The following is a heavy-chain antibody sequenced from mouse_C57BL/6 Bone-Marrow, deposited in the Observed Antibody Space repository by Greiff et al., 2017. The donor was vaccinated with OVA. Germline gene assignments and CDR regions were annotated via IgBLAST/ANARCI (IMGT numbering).Heavy chain of an antibody. CDR3: VRHGVSWFAY. Sequence: EVMLVESGGGLVQPKGSLKLSCAASGFSFNTYAMNWVRQAPGKGLEWVARIRSKSNNYATYYADSVKDRFTISRDDSESMLYLQMNNLKTEDTAMYYCVRHGVSWFAYWGQGTLVTVSA. CDR1: GFSFNTYA. V-gene: IGHV10-1*01. CDR2: IRSKSNNYAT. J-gene: IGHJ3*01.